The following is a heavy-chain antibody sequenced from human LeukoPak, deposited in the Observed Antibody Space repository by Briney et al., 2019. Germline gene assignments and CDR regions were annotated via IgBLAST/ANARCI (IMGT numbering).Heavy chain of an antibody. CDR3: ARADYYDSSGYPAD. Sequence: PGRSLRLSCAASGFTFSSCAMHWVRQAPGKGLEWVAVISYDGSNKYYADSVKGRFTISRDNSKNTLYLQMNSLRAEDTAVYYCARADYYDSSGYPADWGQGTLVTVSS. V-gene: IGHV3-30-3*01. CDR1: GFTFSSCA. J-gene: IGHJ4*02. CDR2: ISYDGSNK. D-gene: IGHD3-22*01.